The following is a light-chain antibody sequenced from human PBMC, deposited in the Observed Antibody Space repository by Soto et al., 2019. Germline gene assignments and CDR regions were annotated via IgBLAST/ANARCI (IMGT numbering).Light chain of an antibody. CDR2: DVN. CDR3: SSYTGSRTYLV. J-gene: IGLJ2*01. CDR1: SSDVGGYNY. V-gene: IGLV2-14*01. Sequence: QSALTQPASVSGSPGQSITISCTGTSSDVGGYNYVSWYQQHPGKAPKLMIYDVNNRPSGVSNRFSGSKSGNTASLTISGLQAEDEANYYCSSYTGSRTYLVFGGGTKVTV.